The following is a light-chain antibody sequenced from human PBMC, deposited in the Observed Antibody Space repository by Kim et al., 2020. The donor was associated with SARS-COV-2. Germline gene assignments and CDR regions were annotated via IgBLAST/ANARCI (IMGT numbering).Light chain of an antibody. CDR2: GKN. Sequence: SSELTQDPAVSVALGQKVRITCQGDSLRSYYATWYQQKPGQAPILVIYGKNNRPSGIPDRFSGSSSGNTASLTITGTQAGDEADYYCNSRDSNDNVLFGG. J-gene: IGLJ2*01. CDR3: NSRDSNDNVL. CDR1: SLRSYY. V-gene: IGLV3-19*01.